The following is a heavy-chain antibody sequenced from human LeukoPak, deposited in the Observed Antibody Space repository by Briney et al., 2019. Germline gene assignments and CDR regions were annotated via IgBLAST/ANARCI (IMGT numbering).Heavy chain of an antibody. J-gene: IGHJ4*02. D-gene: IGHD6-19*01. CDR3: TRAVAGHPD. Sequence: SETLSLTCAVSGVPFSNYYWSWLRQSPEKGLEWIGEINHSGYTNYNPSLKSRVTISIDTSKNQFSLMLTSVTAADSGVYFCTRAVAGHPDWGQGTLVTVSS. CDR1: GVPFSNYY. CDR2: INHSGYT. V-gene: IGHV4-34*01.